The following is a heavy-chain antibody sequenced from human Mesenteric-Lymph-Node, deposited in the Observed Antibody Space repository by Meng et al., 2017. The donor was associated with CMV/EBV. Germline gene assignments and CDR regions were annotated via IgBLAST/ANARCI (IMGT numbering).Heavy chain of an antibody. Sequence: GGTTSSGNGWGWGRQPPVKGLEWIGEIYHTGSTNYNPSLNSRVTISVDKSKNQCSLKLNSVTAADTAVYYCAKVKAYTNYDVWFDPWGQGTLVTVSS. CDR2: IYHTGST. CDR3: AKVKAYTNYDVWFDP. V-gene: IGHV4-4*02. D-gene: IGHD4-11*01. CDR1: GGTTSSGNG. J-gene: IGHJ5*02.